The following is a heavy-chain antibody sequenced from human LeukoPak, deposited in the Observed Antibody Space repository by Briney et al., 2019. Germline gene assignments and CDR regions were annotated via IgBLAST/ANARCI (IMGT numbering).Heavy chain of an antibody. CDR2: IYYSGST. J-gene: IGHJ4*02. CDR1: GGSISSSSYY. V-gene: IGHV4-39*07. CDR3: ARGRDYYDSSGPSDY. D-gene: IGHD3-22*01. Sequence: SETLSLTCTVSGGSISSSSYYWGWIRQPPGKGLEWIGSIYYSGSTYYNPSLKSRVTISVDTSKNQFSLKLSSVTAADTAVYYCARGRDYYDSSGPSDYWGQGTLVTVSS.